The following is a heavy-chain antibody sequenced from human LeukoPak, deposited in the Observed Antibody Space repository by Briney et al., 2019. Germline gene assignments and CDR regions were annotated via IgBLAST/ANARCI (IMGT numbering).Heavy chain of an antibody. Sequence: PGGSLRLSCAASGFTFSSYAMSWVRQAPGKGLEWVSGISGSGGSTYYADSGKGRFTISRDNSKNTLYLQMNSLRADDTAVYYCAKVPNYYDTTTFYGWGQGTLVTVSS. CDR1: GFTFSSYA. V-gene: IGHV3-23*01. J-gene: IGHJ4*02. CDR3: AKVPNYYDTTTFYG. D-gene: IGHD2/OR15-2a*01. CDR2: ISGSGGST.